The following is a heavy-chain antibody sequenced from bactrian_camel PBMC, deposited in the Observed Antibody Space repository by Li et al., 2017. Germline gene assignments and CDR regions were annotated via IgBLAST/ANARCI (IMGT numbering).Heavy chain of an antibody. Sequence: QLVESGGGLVQPGESLRLSCAASGFTFSAYWMHWARQGPGKGLERVSSISRYGATTAYVDSVKGRFTISRDNGKHTVYLQMNSLKSEDTAVYYCVRGRYANRAAYDDEYRGQGTQVTVS. V-gene: IGHV3S25*01. CDR1: GFTFSAYW. D-gene: IGHD1*01. CDR2: ISRYGATT. CDR3: VRGRYANRAAYDDEY. J-gene: IGHJ4*01.